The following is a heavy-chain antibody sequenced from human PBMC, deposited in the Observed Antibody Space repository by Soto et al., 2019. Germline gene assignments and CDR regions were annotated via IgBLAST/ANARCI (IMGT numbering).Heavy chain of an antibody. CDR1: GGSISSGDYY. CDR2: IYYSGST. CDR3: ARILVTTRWFDP. V-gene: IGHV4-30-4*01. D-gene: IGHD4-4*01. Sequence: QVQLQESGPGLVKPSQTLSLTCTVSGGSISSGDYYWSWIRQPPGKGLEWIGYIYYSGSTYYNPALTSRXXIXVXXSKNQCSLKLSSVTAADTAVYYCARILVTTRWFDPWGQGTLVTVSS. J-gene: IGHJ5*02.